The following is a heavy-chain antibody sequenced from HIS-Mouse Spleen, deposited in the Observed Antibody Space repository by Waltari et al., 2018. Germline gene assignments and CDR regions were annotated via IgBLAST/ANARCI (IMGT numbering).Heavy chain of an antibody. J-gene: IGHJ2*01. CDR2: IYYSGST. D-gene: IGHD6-13*01. Sequence: QLQLQESGPGLVKPSETLSLTCTVSGGSMSSSSYYWGWSRQPPGKGLAWIGSIYYSGSTYYNPSLKSRVTISVDTSKNQFSLKLSSVTAADTAVYYCAREIPYSSSWYDWYFDLWGRGTLVTVSS. CDR1: GGSMSSSSYY. V-gene: IGHV4-39*07. CDR3: AREIPYSSSWYDWYFDL.